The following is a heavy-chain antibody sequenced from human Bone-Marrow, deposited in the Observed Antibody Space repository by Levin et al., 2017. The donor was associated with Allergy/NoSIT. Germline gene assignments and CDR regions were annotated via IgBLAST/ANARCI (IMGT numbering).Heavy chain of an antibody. CDR2: INHSGST. D-gene: IGHD3-10*01. CDR3: ARRAVGRREYYFDY. V-gene: IGHV4-34*01. CDR1: GGSFSGYY. Sequence: LSLTCAVYGGSFSGYYWSWIRQPPGKGLEWIGEINHSGSTNYNPSLKSRVTISVDTSKNQFSLKLSSVTAADTAVYYCARRAVGRREYYFDYWGQGTLVTVSS. J-gene: IGHJ4*02.